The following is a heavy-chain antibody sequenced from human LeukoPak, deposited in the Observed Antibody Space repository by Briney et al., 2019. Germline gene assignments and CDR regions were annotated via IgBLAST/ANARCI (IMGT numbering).Heavy chain of an antibody. CDR3: ARSLLWPTGASES. J-gene: IGHJ3*02. Sequence: PSETLSLTCAVYGGFFGGYHWTWIRQSPGKGLEWIGEINHSGWTNYNPSLESRVTISLDASRTQFSLKMNSLTAADTAVYFCARSLLWPTGASESWGQGTTVTVSS. CDR1: GGFFGGYH. D-gene: IGHD2-8*02. V-gene: IGHV4-34*01. CDR2: INHSGWT.